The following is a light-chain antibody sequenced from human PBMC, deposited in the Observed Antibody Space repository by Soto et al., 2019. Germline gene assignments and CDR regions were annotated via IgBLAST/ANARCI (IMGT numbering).Light chain of an antibody. Sequence: DIQLTQSPSFLSASVGDRVTITCRASQGISNYLAWYQQKPGKAPNVLIHTASTLQSGVPSSFSGSGSGPEFPLIISSLQPEDFATYYCQQRNSYPITFGQGTRLEIK. V-gene: IGKV1-9*01. CDR2: TAS. CDR1: QGISNY. J-gene: IGKJ5*01. CDR3: QQRNSYPIT.